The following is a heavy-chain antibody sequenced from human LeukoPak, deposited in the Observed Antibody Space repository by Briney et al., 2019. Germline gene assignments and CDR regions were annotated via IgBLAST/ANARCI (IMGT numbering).Heavy chain of an antibody. CDR2: IYDSGNT. V-gene: IGHV4-59*01. CDR1: GGSISGYK. J-gene: IGHJ4*02. D-gene: IGHD3-3*01. CDR3: ARFWSGFDH. Sequence: SETLSLTCAVSGGSISGYKWTWVRRPPGKGLEWIGYIYDSGNTNYSPPPKSRITISVDTSKNQFSLNLTSVTAADTAIYYCARFWSGFDHWGQGTQVTVSS.